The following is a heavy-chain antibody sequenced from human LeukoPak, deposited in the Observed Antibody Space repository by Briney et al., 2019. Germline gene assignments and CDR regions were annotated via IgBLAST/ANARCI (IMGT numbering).Heavy chain of an antibody. Sequence: QAGGSLRFSCTASGFTFVNYGMHWVRQAPGKGLEWVAVTSYDGSDKYYADSVKGRFTIARDNSKNTLYLQRNSLRTEDTAVYYCAKQDRDSSSWYRGFYYFGMDVWGLGTTVTVSS. D-gene: IGHD6-13*01. V-gene: IGHV3-30*18. CDR1: GFTFVNYG. J-gene: IGHJ6*02. CDR3: AKQDRDSSSWYRGFYYFGMDV. CDR2: TSYDGSDK.